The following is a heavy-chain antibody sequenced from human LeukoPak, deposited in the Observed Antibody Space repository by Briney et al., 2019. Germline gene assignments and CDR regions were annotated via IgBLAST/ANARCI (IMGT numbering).Heavy chain of an antibody. CDR2: ITATGDTA. CDR3: ARGGSDLDY. Sequence: GGSLRLSCVASGFTFTKCAMSWIRQAPGKGLEWVAIITATGDTAYYADSVKGRFTISRDNSKNTVHVQMNSLRPEDTAVYYCARGGSDLDYWGQGTLVTVSS. J-gene: IGHJ4*02. V-gene: IGHV3-23*01. CDR1: GFTFTKCA. D-gene: IGHD3-16*01.